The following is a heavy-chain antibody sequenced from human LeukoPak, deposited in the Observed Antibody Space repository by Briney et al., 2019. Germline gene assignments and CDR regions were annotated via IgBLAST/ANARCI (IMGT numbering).Heavy chain of an antibody. D-gene: IGHD1-26*01. CDR2: IYYSGST. CDR1: GGSISSSSYY. V-gene: IGHV4-39*07. Sequence: NASETLSLTCTVSGGSISSSSYYWGWIRQPPGKGLEWIGSIYYSGSTYYNPSLKSRVTISVDTSKNQFSLKLSSVTAADTAVYYCARDEVGATRTIDYWGQGTLVTVSS. CDR3: ARDEVGATRTIDY. J-gene: IGHJ4*02.